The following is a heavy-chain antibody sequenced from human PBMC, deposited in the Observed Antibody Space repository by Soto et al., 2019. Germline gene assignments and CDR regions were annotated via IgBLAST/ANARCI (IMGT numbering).Heavy chain of an antibody. CDR3: ARAVADCRGGWFDP. CDR1: GGSISSGGYS. V-gene: IGHV4-30-2*01. CDR2: IYHSGIT. D-gene: IGHD2-21*01. Sequence: QLQLQESGSGLVKPSQTLSLTCAVSGGSISSGGYSWSWIRQPPGKGLEWIGYIYHSGITSYNPPLKMRVTIPEDRSKNQFSLKLSSVPAADTAVYYCARAVADCRGGWFDPWGQGTLVTVSS. J-gene: IGHJ5*02.